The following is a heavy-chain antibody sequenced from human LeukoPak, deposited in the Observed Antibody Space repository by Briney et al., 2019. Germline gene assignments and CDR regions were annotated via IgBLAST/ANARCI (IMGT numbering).Heavy chain of an antibody. CDR3: AKAGGSSWYLDY. Sequence: GRSLRLSCAASGFTFDDYAMHWVRQAPGKGLEWVSGISWNSGSIGYADSVKGRFTISRDNAKNSLYLKMNSLRAEDMALYYCAKAGGSSWYLDYWGQGTLVTVSS. CDR2: ISWNSGSI. J-gene: IGHJ4*02. V-gene: IGHV3-9*03. D-gene: IGHD6-13*01. CDR1: GFTFDDYA.